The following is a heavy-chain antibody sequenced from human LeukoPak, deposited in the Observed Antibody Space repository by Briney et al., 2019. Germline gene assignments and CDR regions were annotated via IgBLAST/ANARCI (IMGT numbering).Heavy chain of an antibody. D-gene: IGHD3-10*01. CDR1: GYTFTSYY. CDR3: ARPPRDPGSGSTY. Sequence: ASVKVSCKASGYTFTSYYMHWVRQAPGQGLEWMGWMNPNSGNTGYAQKFQGRVTMTRNTSISTAYMELSSLRSEDTAVYYCARPPRDPGSGSTYWGQGTLVTVSS. CDR2: MNPNSGNT. V-gene: IGHV1-8*02. J-gene: IGHJ4*02.